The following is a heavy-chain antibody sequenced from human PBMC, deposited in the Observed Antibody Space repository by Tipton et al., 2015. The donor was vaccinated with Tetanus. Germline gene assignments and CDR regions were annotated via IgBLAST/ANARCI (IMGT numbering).Heavy chain of an antibody. J-gene: IGHJ6*03. CDR1: GFTFNTYS. D-gene: IGHD6-19*01. CDR2: INGDSTSI. CDR3: AKAPRPLPLAGTPPDDYYYMDV. Sequence: GSLRLSCAASGFTFNTYSMNWVRRAPGKGLEWVSVINGDSTSIYYADSVKGRFTISRDNSKNTLYLQMSSLRAEDTALYYCAKAPRPLPLAGTPPDDYYYMDVWGKGTTVTVSS. V-gene: IGHV3-21*04.